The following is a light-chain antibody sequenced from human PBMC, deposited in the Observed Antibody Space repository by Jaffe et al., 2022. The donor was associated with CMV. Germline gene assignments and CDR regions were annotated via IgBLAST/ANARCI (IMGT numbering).Light chain of an antibody. CDR2: WAS. J-gene: IGKJ2*01. CDR3: HQYYSSPPT. Sequence: DIVMTQSPDSLAVSLGERATINCKSSQSISYSSNNQNYLAWYQHKPGQPPKLLIYWASSREYGVPDRFSGSGSGTDFTLTISSLQAEDVAVYFCHQYYSSPPTFGQGTKLEIK. V-gene: IGKV4-1*01. CDR1: QSISYSSNNQNY.